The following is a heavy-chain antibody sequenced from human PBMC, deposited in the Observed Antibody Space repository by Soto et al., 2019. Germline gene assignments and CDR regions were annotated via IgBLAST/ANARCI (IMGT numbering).Heavy chain of an antibody. V-gene: IGHV5-51*01. D-gene: IGHD5-18*01. CDR3: ARVDTAIAIRPNYFDY. CDR2: VYPSDSDT. J-gene: IGHJ4*01. CDR1: GYSFTDYW. Sequence: RGESLKISCKTSGYSFTDYWIGWVRQMPGKGLEYMGVVYPSDSDTRYSPSFQGQVTISADKSITTAYLQWSSLKASDTATYYCARVDTAIAIRPNYFDYWGQGTLVTVSS.